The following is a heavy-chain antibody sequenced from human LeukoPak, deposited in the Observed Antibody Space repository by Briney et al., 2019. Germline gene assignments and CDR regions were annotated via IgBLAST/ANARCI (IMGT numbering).Heavy chain of an antibody. D-gene: IGHD1-26*01. Sequence: GGSLRLSCVASGFTFSSYSMNWVRQAPGKGLEWVSSISSSSSYIYYADSVKGRFTISRDNAKNSLYLQMNSLRAEDTAVYYCARDTDSGSYRVYYYGMDVWGQGTTVTVSS. CDR3: ARDTDSGSYRVYYYGMDV. CDR1: GFTFSSYS. CDR2: ISSSSSYI. J-gene: IGHJ6*02. V-gene: IGHV3-21*01.